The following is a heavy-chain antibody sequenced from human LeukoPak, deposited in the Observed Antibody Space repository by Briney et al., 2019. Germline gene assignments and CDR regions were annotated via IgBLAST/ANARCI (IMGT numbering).Heavy chain of an antibody. CDR1: GFTFRSYW. Sequence: GGSLRLSCAASGFTFRSYWMSWVRQAPGKGLEWVANISQGGSEKYYVDSVKGRFAISRDNAKNSLYLQVNSLRAEDTAVYYCASYLVGYYMDVWGKGTTVTVSS. CDR2: ISQGGSEK. CDR3: ASYLVGYYMDV. J-gene: IGHJ6*03. V-gene: IGHV3-7*01. D-gene: IGHD1-26*01.